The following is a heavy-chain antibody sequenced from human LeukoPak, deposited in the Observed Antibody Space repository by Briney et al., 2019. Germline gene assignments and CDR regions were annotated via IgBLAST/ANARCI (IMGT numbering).Heavy chain of an antibody. Sequence: GGSLRLSCAASGFTFSSYWMSWVRQAPGKGLEWVANIKQDGSEKYYVDSVKGRFTISRDNAKNSLYLQTNSLRAEDTAVYYCARCIAAAGTRWFDPWGQGTLVTISS. CDR2: IKQDGSEK. D-gene: IGHD6-13*01. CDR3: ARCIAAAGTRWFDP. V-gene: IGHV3-7*01. CDR1: GFTFSSYW. J-gene: IGHJ5*02.